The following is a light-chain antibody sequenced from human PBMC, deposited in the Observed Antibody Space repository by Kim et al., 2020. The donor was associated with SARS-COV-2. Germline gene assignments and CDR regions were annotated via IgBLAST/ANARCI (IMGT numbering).Light chain of an antibody. V-gene: IGKV1-5*03. CDR3: QQYNNNPLT. Sequence: DIQMTQSPSTLSASVLDRVTITCRASQSITYSLAWYQQKPGKAPKLVIYKASSLESGVPSRFSGSGSGTEFTLTISSLQPDDFATYYCQQYNNNPLTFGGGTKVDIK. CDR1: QSITYS. CDR2: KAS. J-gene: IGKJ4*01.